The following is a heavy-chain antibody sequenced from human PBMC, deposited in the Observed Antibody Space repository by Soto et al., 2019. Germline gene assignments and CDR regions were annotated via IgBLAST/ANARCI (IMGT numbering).Heavy chain of an antibody. D-gene: IGHD4-17*01. J-gene: IGHJ6*02. Sequence: QVHLVQSGGEVKKSGSSVKVSCKASGGVFVIYVINWVRQAPGQGLEWMGGIIPLLGTVNYAETFQGRLTVTADRSTSTAYMELSSLRSDDTSVYYCATSGLRRPHNPYKYRGMDVWGQGTAVTVSS. CDR2: IIPLLGTV. V-gene: IGHV1-69*06. CDR3: ATSGLRRPHNPYKYRGMDV. CDR1: GGVFVIYV.